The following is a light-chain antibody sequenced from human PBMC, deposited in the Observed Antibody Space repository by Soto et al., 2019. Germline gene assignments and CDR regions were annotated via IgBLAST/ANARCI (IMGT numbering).Light chain of an antibody. CDR3: QQYYNWPPYT. CDR1: QSVGSNY. Sequence: EIVLTQSPDTLSLSPGERATLSCRASQSVGSNYLAWYQQKPGQAPRLLMYDASGRASGIPDRFSGSGSGTDFTLTISGLQSDDFAIYYCQQYYNWPPYTFGQGTRLQIK. V-gene: IGKV3-20*01. J-gene: IGKJ2*01. CDR2: DAS.